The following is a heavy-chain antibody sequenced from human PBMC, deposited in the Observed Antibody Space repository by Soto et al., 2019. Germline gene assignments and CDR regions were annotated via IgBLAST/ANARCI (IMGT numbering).Heavy chain of an antibody. J-gene: IGHJ3*02. V-gene: IGHV4-30-2*01. CDR2: IYHSGST. CDR3: ARKFGRSSSGAFDI. Sequence: QLQLQESGSGLVKPSQTLSLTCAVSGGSISSGGYSWSWIRHPPGKGLEWIGYIYHSGSTYYNPSLKSLVTISVDRSKNQFSLKLSSVTAADTAVYYCARKFGRSSSGAFDIWGQGTMVTVSS. D-gene: IGHD6-13*01. CDR1: GGSISSGGYS.